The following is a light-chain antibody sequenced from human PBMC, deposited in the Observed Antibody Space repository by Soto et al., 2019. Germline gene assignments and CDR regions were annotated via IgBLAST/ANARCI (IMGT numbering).Light chain of an antibody. J-gene: IGLJ1*01. V-gene: IGLV2-11*01. CDR2: DVA. CDR1: GNDVGAHNY. CDR3: CSYAGGYNYL. Sequence: QAPLSHPLSASWSPGQAVTIACTGTGNDVGAHNYVSWYQQHPGRPPKLMIYDVARWPSGVPDRFSGSKSGNTASLTISGLQAEDEADYFCCSYAGGYNYLFGTGTKVTAL.